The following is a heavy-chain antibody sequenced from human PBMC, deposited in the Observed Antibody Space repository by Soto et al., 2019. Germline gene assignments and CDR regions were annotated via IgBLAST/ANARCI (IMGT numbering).Heavy chain of an antibody. CDR1: GGSISSGGYY. CDR3: ASGTYGSGSCFDP. Sequence: QVQLQESGPGLVKPSQTLSLTCTVSGGSISSGGYYWSWIRQHPGKGLGWIGYIYYSGSTYYNPSLKSRVTISVDTSKNQFSLKLSSVTAADTAVYYCASGTYGSGSCFDPWGQGTLVTVSS. V-gene: IGHV4-31*03. J-gene: IGHJ5*02. CDR2: IYYSGST. D-gene: IGHD3-10*01.